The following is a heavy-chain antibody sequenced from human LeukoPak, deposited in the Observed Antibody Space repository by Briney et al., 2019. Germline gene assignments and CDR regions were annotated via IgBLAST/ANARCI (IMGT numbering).Heavy chain of an antibody. CDR2: ISGSGGST. CDR1: GFTFSSYA. D-gene: IGHD6-13*01. CDR3: AKDFLKRQQLAYYFDY. J-gene: IGHJ4*02. Sequence: GGSLRLSCAASGFTFSSYAVSWVRQAPGKGLEWVSAISGSGGSTYYADSVKGRFTISRDNSKNTLYLQMNSLRAEDTAVYYCAKDFLKRQQLAYYFDYWGQGTLVTVSS. V-gene: IGHV3-23*01.